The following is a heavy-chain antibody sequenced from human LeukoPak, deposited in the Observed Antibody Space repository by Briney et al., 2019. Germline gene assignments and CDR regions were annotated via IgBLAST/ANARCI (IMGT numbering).Heavy chain of an antibody. V-gene: IGHV6-1*01. Sequence: SQTLSLTYALSGDTVPSSTIVWNCIRQSPSRGLEWLGRTYYRSKWKNDYAASVKSRISVNPDTSKNQFSLQLSSVTPEDTALYCCVRDGAGAEADFDYWGRGTLVTVSS. J-gene: IGHJ4*02. D-gene: IGHD6-19*01. CDR1: GDTVPSSTIV. CDR3: VRDGAGAEADFDY. CDR2: TYYRSKWKN.